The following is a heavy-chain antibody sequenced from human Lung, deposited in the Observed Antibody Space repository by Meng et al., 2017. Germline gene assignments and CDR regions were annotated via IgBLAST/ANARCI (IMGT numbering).Heavy chain of an antibody. Sequence: HLPQWGAGLWNPLETRSPTCVVSGGSFSDNYWSWIRQPPGKGLEWIGEINHSGSTNYNPSLESRATISVDTSQNNLSLKLSSVTAADSAVYYCARGPTTMAHDFDYWGQGTLVTVSS. D-gene: IGHD4-11*01. CDR3: ARGPTTMAHDFDY. CDR1: GGSFSDNY. V-gene: IGHV4-34*01. J-gene: IGHJ4*02. CDR2: INHSGST.